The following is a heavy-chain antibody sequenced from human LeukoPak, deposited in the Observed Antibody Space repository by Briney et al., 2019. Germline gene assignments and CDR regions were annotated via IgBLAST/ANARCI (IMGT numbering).Heavy chain of an antibody. CDR1: GFTVTSSY. CDR3: ARDGDLDSTTGAFDI. V-gene: IGHV3-66*01. CDR2: VYSDGTT. Sequence: GGSLRLSCAASGFTVTSSYMSWVRQAPGKGLEWVSIVYSDGTTYYADSVKGRFTISRDNSKNTLYLQMNSLRAEDTAVYYCARDGDLDSTTGAFDIWGQGTMVTVSS. J-gene: IGHJ3*02. D-gene: IGHD7-27*01.